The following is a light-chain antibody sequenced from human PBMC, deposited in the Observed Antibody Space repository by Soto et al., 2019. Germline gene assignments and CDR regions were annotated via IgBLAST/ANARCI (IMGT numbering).Light chain of an antibody. CDR1: SSDVGDYNY. V-gene: IGLV2-14*03. CDR3: SSYTSSSVV. Sequence: QSALTQPASVSGSPGQSLTISCTGTSSDVGDYNYVSWYQHHPGKAPKLMIYDVSNRPSGVSNRFSGSKSGNTASLTISGLQAEDEADYYCSSYTSSSVVFGGGTQLTVL. CDR2: DVS. J-gene: IGLJ2*01.